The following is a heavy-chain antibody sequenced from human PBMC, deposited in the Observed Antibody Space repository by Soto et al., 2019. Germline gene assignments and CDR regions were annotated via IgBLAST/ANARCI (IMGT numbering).Heavy chain of an antibody. V-gene: IGHV3-23*01. CDR1: GFTFSSYA. D-gene: IGHD6-19*01. Sequence: VGSLRLSCAASGFTFSSYAMSWVRQAPGKGLEWVSAISGSGGSTYYADSVKGRFTISRDNSKNTLYLQMNSLRAEDTAVYYCAKVSSGWYVGWFDPWGQGTLVTVSS. J-gene: IGHJ5*02. CDR3: AKVSSGWYVGWFDP. CDR2: ISGSGGST.